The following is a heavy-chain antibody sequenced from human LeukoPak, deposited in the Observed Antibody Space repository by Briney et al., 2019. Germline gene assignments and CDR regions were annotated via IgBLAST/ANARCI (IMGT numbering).Heavy chain of an antibody. Sequence: PGGSLRLSCAASGFTFSTHTMNWVRQAPGKGLEWVSAISSSSSYIYYADSVKGRFTISRDNAKRSMYLQMNSLRAEDTAVYYCAKDGEVGATVYYYYYYMDVWGKGTTVTVSS. V-gene: IGHV3-21*01. J-gene: IGHJ6*03. CDR2: ISSSSSYI. CDR3: AKDGEVGATVYYYYYYMDV. CDR1: GFTFSTHT. D-gene: IGHD1-26*01.